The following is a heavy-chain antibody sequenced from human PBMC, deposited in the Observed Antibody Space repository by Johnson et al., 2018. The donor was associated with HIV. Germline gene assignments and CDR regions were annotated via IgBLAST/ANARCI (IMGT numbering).Heavy chain of an antibody. Sequence: VQLVESGGGLIQSGGSLRLSCAASGFTVSRNYMSWVRQAPGKGLEWVSVIYSDDMTYYADSVKVRFIISRDSSKNTLYLQMNSLRVEDTAVYYCARALSRFGVSDAFDVWGQGTMVTVSS. CDR3: ARALSRFGVSDAFDV. CDR2: IYSDDMT. CDR1: GFTVSRNY. J-gene: IGHJ3*01. V-gene: IGHV3-53*01. D-gene: IGHD3-10*01.